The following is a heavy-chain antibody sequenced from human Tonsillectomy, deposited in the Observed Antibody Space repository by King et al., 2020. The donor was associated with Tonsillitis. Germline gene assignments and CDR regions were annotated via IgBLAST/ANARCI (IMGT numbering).Heavy chain of an antibody. CDR2: IRQDGNDL. CDR3: ARAVSSTSGLDY. Sequence: VQLVQSGGGLVQPGGSLRLSCGAAGFTFSNYWMSWVRQAPGKGLEWVAYIRQDGNDLYYVEAVKGRFTISRDDAKNSLYLQMNGLSAEDTAVYYCARAVSSTSGLDYWGQGSLVTVSS. J-gene: IGHJ4*02. V-gene: IGHV3-7*01. CDR1: GFTFSNYW. D-gene: IGHD2-2*01.